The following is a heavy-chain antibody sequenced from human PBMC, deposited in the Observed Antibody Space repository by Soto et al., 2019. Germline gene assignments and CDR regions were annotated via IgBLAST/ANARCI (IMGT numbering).Heavy chain of an antibody. Sequence: TSETLSLTCTVSGGSISSSSYYWGWIRQPPGKGLEWIGSMYYSGSTYYNPSLKSRVTISVDTSKNQFSLKLSSVTAADTAVYYCAADTVTLYYYYYGMDVWGQGTLVTVSS. CDR2: MYYSGST. J-gene: IGHJ6*02. D-gene: IGHD4-17*01. V-gene: IGHV4-39*01. CDR1: GGSISSSSYY. CDR3: AADTVTLYYYYYGMDV.